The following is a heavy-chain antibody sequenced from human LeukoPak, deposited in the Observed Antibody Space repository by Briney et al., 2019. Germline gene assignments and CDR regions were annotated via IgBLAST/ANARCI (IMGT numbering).Heavy chain of an antibody. Sequence: PGGSLRLSCAASGFTFSTYNMNWVRQAPGKGLEWVSSITSSSSYIYYADSVKGRFTISRDNAKNSLYLQMNSLRAEDTAVYYCARDSRDSGSVYWGQGTLVTVSS. V-gene: IGHV3-21*04. CDR1: GFTFSTYN. J-gene: IGHJ4*02. CDR2: ITSSSSYI. CDR3: ARDSRDSGSVY. D-gene: IGHD1-26*01.